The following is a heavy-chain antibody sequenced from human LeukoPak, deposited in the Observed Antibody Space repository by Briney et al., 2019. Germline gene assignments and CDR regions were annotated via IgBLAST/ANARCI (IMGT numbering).Heavy chain of an antibody. Sequence: GGSLRLSCAASGFTFSSYAMHWVRQAPGKGLEWVAVISYDGSNKYYADSVKGRFTISRDNSKNTLYLQMNSLRAEDTAVYYCARDPQDIVVVVAAKGGYYYGMDVWGHGTTVTVSS. D-gene: IGHD2-15*01. CDR1: GFTFSSYA. CDR3: ARDPQDIVVVVAAKGGYYYGMDV. J-gene: IGHJ6*02. CDR2: ISYDGSNK. V-gene: IGHV3-30-3*01.